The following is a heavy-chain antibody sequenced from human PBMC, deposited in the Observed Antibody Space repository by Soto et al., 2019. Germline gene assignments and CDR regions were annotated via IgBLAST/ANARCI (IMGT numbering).Heavy chain of an antibody. CDR2: IYTSGST. CDR3: ARGGAPTDSSSWYWGLYYHYGMDV. CDR1: GGTISIYY. V-gene: IGHV4-4*07. D-gene: IGHD6-13*01. J-gene: IGHJ6*02. Sequence: SETLSLTCTVSGGTISIYYWSLIRQPAGKGLEWIGRIYTSGSTNYNPSLKSRVTMSVDTCKNQFSLKLSSVTDADTAVYYCARGGAPTDSSSWYWGLYYHYGMDVWDQGTRVTVSS.